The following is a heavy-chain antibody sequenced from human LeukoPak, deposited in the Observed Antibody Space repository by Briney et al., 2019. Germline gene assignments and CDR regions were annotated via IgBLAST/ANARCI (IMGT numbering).Heavy chain of an antibody. V-gene: IGHV3-66*01. D-gene: IGHD2-15*01. CDR2: IYSGGST. Sequence: GGSLRVSCAASGFTVSSNYMSWVRQAPGNGLEWVSVIYSGGSTYYADSVKGRFTISRDNSKNTLYLQMNSLRAEDTAVYYCARFGCSGGSCYPYYYYYGMDVWGQGTTVTVSS. CDR3: ARFGCSGGSCYPYYYYYGMDV. J-gene: IGHJ6*02. CDR1: GFTVSSNY.